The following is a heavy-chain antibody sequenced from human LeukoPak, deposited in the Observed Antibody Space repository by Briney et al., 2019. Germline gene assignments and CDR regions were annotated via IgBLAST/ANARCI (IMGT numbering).Heavy chain of an antibody. CDR3: ARGRQDVTMIVVVMTAVSYYLDV. Sequence: PSETLSLTCAVSGGSFSGYYWTWIRQTPEKGLEWIGEMNPNGSTNYSPSLKSRVTISVDTSKNQFSLELSPVTAADTAVYYCARGRQDVTMIVVVMTAVSYYLDVWGKGTTVTVS. V-gene: IGHV4-34*01. CDR2: MNPNGST. J-gene: IGHJ6*03. CDR1: GGSFSGYY. D-gene: IGHD3-22*01.